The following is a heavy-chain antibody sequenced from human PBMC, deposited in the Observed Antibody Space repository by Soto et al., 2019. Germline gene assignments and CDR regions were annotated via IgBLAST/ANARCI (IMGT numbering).Heavy chain of an antibody. J-gene: IGHJ5*01. V-gene: IGHV4-30-4*01. CDR3: ARGRYCLTGRCFPNWFDS. D-gene: IGHD2-15*01. CDR1: GDSISTVDYF. CDR2: IYKSATT. Sequence: SETLSLTCSVSGDSISTVDYFWAWIRQPPGQALEYIGYIYKSATTYYNPSFESRVAISLDTSKSQFSLNVTSVTAADTAVYFCARGRYCLTGRCFPNWFDSWGQGXLVTVSS.